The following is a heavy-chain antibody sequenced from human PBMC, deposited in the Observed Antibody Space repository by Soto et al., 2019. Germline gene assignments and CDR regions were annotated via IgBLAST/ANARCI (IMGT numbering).Heavy chain of an antibody. V-gene: IGHV1-18*01. D-gene: IGHD5-18*01. CDR1: GYTLSSFG. J-gene: IGHJ4*02. Sequence: QVQLVQSGAEVKKPGTSVKVSCKASGYTLSSFGISWVRQAPGQGLEWMGWVSTYNGNTNDAQKFKDRVTLTMDTDTSTVYMELGSLTSDDTAMYFCARGKGSGYSTPLDYWGQGTLVTVSS. CDR2: VSTYNGNT. CDR3: ARGKGSGYSTPLDY.